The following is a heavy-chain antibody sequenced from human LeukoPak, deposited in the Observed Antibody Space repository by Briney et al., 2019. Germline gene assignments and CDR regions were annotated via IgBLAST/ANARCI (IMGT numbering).Heavy chain of an antibody. CDR2: ILGSGGST. CDR3: AKWGDYDVLTGYYVPDY. D-gene: IGHD3-9*01. J-gene: IGHJ4*02. V-gene: IGHV3-23*01. CDR1: GFTFSNYA. Sequence: GGSLRLSRAASGFTFSNYAMSWVRQAPGKGLEWVSAILGSGGSTYYADSVKGRFTVSRDNSKSTLYLQMNSLRAEDTALYYCAKWGDYDVLTGYYVPDYWGQGTLVTVSS.